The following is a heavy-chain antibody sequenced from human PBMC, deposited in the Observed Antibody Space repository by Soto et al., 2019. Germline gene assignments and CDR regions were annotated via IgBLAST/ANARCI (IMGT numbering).Heavy chain of an antibody. V-gene: IGHV3-23*01. Sequence: GGSLRLSCAASGFTFSSYAMSWVRQAPGKGLEWVSAISGSGGSTYYADSVKGRFTISRDNSKNTLYLQMNSLRAEDTAVYYCAKGIGELNYYYYYYMDVWGKGTTVTVSS. CDR2: ISGSGGST. CDR3: AKGIGELNYYYYYYMDV. D-gene: IGHD3-10*01. J-gene: IGHJ6*03. CDR1: GFTFSSYA.